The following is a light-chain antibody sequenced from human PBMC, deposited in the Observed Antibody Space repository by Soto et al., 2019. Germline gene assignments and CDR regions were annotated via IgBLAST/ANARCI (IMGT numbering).Light chain of an antibody. CDR1: QSISSY. V-gene: IGKV1-39*01. J-gene: IGKJ1*01. Sequence: DIQMTQSPSTLSASVGDTVTITCRASQSISSYLNWYQQKPGNAPKLLIYAASSLQSGVPSRFSGSGSGTDFTLTISSLQPEDFATYYCQQSYSTPQTFGQGTKVDIK. CDR3: QQSYSTPQT. CDR2: AAS.